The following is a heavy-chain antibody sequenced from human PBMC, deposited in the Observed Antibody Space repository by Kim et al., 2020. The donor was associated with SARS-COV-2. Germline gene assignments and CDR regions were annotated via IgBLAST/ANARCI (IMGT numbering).Heavy chain of an antibody. CDR3: ARDLEGSGSYYNRPCNFDL. CDR1: GFTFSSYS. D-gene: IGHD3-10*01. V-gene: IGHV3-21*01. CDR2: ISSSSSYI. Sequence: GGSLRLSCAASGFTFSSYSMNWARQAPGKGLEWVSSISSSSSYIYYADSVKGRFTISRDNAKNSLYLQMNSLRAEDTAVYYCARDLEGSGSYYNRPCNFDLWGRGTLVTVSA. J-gene: IGHJ2*01.